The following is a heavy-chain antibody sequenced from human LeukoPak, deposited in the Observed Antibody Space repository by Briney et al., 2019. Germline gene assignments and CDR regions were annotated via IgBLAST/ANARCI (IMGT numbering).Heavy chain of an antibody. D-gene: IGHD5-12*01. CDR2: ISGSGSTT. Sequence: GGSLRLSCADSGFTFSSHWMHWVRQAPGKGLEWVSGISGSGSTTYYADSVKGRFTISRDNSKNTLSLQMNSLRAEDTAVYYCAKEGWQRVDYWGQGTLVTVSS. CDR3: AKEGWQRVDY. CDR1: GFTFSSHW. V-gene: IGHV3-23*01. J-gene: IGHJ4*02.